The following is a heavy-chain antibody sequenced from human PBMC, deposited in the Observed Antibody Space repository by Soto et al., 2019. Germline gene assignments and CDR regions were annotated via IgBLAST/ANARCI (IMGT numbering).Heavy chain of an antibody. CDR1: GFTFSSYA. J-gene: IGHJ4*02. CDR2: ITAGGDMT. V-gene: IGHV3-23*01. Sequence: EVQLLESGGDLVQPGGSLRLSCAASGFTFSSYAMGWVRQSPGKGLEWVSAITAGGDMTFYADSVKGRFTISRDNSENTLYLQMDSLRAEDTAVYSCAKYTSVDYSFDYWGQGALVSVSS. CDR3: AKYTSVDYSFDY. D-gene: IGHD4-17*01.